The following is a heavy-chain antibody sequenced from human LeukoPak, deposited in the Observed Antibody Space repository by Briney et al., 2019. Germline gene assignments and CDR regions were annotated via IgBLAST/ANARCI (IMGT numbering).Heavy chain of an antibody. CDR1: GGSISSYY. CDR3: ARAPAVTTVHYFDY. D-gene: IGHD4-17*01. Sequence: SETLSLTCTVSGGSISSYYWSWIRQPPGKGLEWIGYIYYSGSTNYNPSLKSRVTISVDTSKNQFSLKLSSVTAADTAVYYCARAPAVTTVHYFDYWGQGTLVTVSS. J-gene: IGHJ4*02. V-gene: IGHV4-59*01. CDR2: IYYSGST.